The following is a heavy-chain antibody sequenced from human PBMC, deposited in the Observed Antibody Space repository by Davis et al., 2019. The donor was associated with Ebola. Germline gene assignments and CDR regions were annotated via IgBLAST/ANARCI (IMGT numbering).Heavy chain of an antibody. Sequence: GESLKISCAASGFTFSSYAMHWVRQAPGKGLEWVAVISYDGSNKYYADSVKGRFTISRDNSKNTLYLQMNSLRAEDTAVYYCARDRYNYYGSGSYVSDYWGQGTLVTVSS. CDR1: GFTFSSYA. CDR3: ARDRYNYYGSGSYVSDY. J-gene: IGHJ4*02. V-gene: IGHV3-30-3*01. D-gene: IGHD3-10*01. CDR2: ISYDGSNK.